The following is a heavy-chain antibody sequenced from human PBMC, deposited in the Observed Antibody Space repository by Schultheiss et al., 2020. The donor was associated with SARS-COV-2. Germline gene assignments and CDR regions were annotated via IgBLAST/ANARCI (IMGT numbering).Heavy chain of an antibody. CDR2: IYTSGST. J-gene: IGHJ4*02. D-gene: IGHD5-18*01. CDR3: ATQRRFSSRYSYGY. CDR1: GGSISSYY. Sequence: SETLSLTCTVSGGSISSYYWSWIRQPAGKGLEWIGRIYTSGSTNYNPSLKSRVTMSVDTSKNQFSLKLSSVSAADTAVYYCATQRRFSSRYSYGYWGQGTLVTVSS. V-gene: IGHV4-4*07.